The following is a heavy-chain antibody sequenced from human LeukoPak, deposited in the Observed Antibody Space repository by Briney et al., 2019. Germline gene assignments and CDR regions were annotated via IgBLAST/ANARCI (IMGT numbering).Heavy chain of an antibody. J-gene: IGHJ4*02. D-gene: IGHD6-19*01. Sequence: SETLSLTCAAYGGSFSGYYWSWIRQPPGKGLEWIGEINHSGSTNYNPSLKSRVTISVDTSKNQFSLRLSSVTAADTAVYYCARGANSSVFDYWGQGTLVTVSS. V-gene: IGHV4-34*01. CDR3: ARGANSSVFDY. CDR2: INHSGST. CDR1: GGSFSGYY.